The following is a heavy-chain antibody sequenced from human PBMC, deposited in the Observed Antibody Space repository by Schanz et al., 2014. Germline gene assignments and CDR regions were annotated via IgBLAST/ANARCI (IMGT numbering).Heavy chain of an antibody. Sequence: VQLVESGGGLVKPGGSLRLSCAASGFTLSNSDMHWVRQGTGKGLEWVSTIGYLGDTYYPDSVKGRFTISRDNSKNTLYLHMNTLRSEDTAVYYCAKDSTHIDIVLVPTAIDYWGQGTLVTVSS. CDR3: AKDSTHIDIVLVPTAIDY. V-gene: IGHV3-13*01. CDR1: GFTLSNSD. J-gene: IGHJ4*02. CDR2: IGYLGDT. D-gene: IGHD2-2*01.